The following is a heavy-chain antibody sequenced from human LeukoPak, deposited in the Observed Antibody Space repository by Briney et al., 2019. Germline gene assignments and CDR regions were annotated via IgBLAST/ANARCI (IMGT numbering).Heavy chain of an antibody. Sequence: GASVKVSCKASGYTFTSYDINWVRQATGQGLEWMGWMNPNSGNTGYAQKFQGRVTMTRNTSISTAYMELSSLRSEDTAVYYCARGRYCSGGSCYYLTEYFQRWGQGTLVTVSS. CDR2: MNPNSGNT. V-gene: IGHV1-8*01. D-gene: IGHD2-15*01. CDR1: GYTFTSYD. CDR3: ARGRYCSGGSCYYLTEYFQR. J-gene: IGHJ1*01.